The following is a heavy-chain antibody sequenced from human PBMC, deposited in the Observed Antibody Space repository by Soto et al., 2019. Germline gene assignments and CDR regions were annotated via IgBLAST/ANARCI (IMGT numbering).Heavy chain of an antibody. Sequence: PEGSLRLSCAASGFTFSSYAMHWVRQAPGKGLECVVVISYDGSNKYYADCVKCLFTISRDNSKNTLYLQMNSLRAEDPAVYDCAREYIVVVVAATHVGLDYWGHGTLVAV. J-gene: IGHJ4*01. D-gene: IGHD2-15*01. CDR2: ISYDGSNK. V-gene: IGHV3-30-3*01. CDR1: GFTFSSYA. CDR3: AREYIVVVVAATHVGLDY.